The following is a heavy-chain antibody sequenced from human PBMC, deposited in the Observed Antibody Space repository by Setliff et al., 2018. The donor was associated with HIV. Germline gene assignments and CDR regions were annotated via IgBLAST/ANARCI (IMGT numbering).Heavy chain of an antibody. CDR3: ARVRYCGGDCYPDAFDI. Sequence: ASVKVSCKASGYTFTGYYMHWVRQAPGQGLEWMGWINPNSGGTNYAQKFQCRVTMTRDTSISTVYMELSRLRSDDTAVYYCARVRYCGGDCYPDAFDIWGQGTMVTVSS. V-gene: IGHV1-2*02. CDR2: INPNSGGT. D-gene: IGHD2-21*02. J-gene: IGHJ3*02. CDR1: GYTFTGYY.